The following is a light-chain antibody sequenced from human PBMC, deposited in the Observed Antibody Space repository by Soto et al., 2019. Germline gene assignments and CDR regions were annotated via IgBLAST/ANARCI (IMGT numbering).Light chain of an antibody. J-gene: IGKJ1*01. CDR2: AAS. V-gene: IGKV1-5*01. Sequence: IQMTHSPSTLAASVVDRVTISCRSSQSISSWLAWYQPTPLKAPKLLNYAASSSESGVTSRFSGSGSGTEFPLTISSLQPDDFATYYCQQYNSHLWTFGQGTKVDIK. CDR3: QQYNSHLWT. CDR1: QSISSW.